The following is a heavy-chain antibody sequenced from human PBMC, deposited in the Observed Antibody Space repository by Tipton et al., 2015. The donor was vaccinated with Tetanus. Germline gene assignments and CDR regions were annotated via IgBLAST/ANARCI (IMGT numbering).Heavy chain of an antibody. V-gene: IGHV4-61*08. J-gene: IGHJ4*02. D-gene: IGHD3-3*01. CDR3: VRANSDFPKKGLFDY. CDR1: GGSLRSDDYQ. CDR2: ISPSGRT. Sequence: TLSLTCSVSGGSLRSDDYQWNWIRQPPGKGLEWLAYISPSGRTNSNYSLKSRITISQDKSKNQFSLRLTSVTAADTAVYYCVRANSDFPKKGLFDYGGRGSLVIFS.